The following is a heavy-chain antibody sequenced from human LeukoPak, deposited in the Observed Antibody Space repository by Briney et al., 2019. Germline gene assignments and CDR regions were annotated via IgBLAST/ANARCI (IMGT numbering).Heavy chain of an antibody. CDR2: ISGSGGST. V-gene: IGHV3-23*01. Sequence: GGSLRLSCAASGFTFSSYAMSWVRQAPGKGLEWVSVISGSGGSTHYADSVKGRFTISRDNSKNTLYLQMNSLRAEDTAVYYCANLYGGNPTDYYYYMDVWGKGTTLTVCS. J-gene: IGHJ6*03. CDR3: ANLYGGNPTDYYYYMDV. CDR1: GFTFSSYA. D-gene: IGHD4-23*01.